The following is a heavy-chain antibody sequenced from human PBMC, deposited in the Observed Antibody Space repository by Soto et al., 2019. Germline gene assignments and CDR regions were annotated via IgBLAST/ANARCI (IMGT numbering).Heavy chain of an antibody. J-gene: IGHJ6*02. D-gene: IGHD3-22*01. CDR2: IIPIFGTA. V-gene: IGHV1-69*13. Sequence: GASVKVSCKASGYTFASYAISWMRQAPGQGLEWMGGIIPIFGTANYAQKFQGRVTITADESTSTAYMELSSLRSEDTAVYYCARDSQDYDSSGYPYYYGMDVWGQGTAVTVSS. CDR3: ARDSQDYDSSGYPYYYGMDV. CDR1: GYTFASYA.